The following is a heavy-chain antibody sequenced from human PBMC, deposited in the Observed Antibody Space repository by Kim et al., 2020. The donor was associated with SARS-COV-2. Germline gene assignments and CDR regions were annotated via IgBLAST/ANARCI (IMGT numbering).Heavy chain of an antibody. CDR3: ARASHIVVVTAAFDI. D-gene: IGHD2-21*02. V-gene: IGHV4-38-2*02. J-gene: IGHJ3*02. Sequence: SETLSLTCTVSGYSISSGYYWGWIRQPPGKGLEWIGSIYHSGSTYYNPSLKSRVTISVDTSKNQFSLKLSSVTAADTAVYYCARASHIVVVTAAFDIWG. CDR2: IYHSGST. CDR1: GYSISSGYY.